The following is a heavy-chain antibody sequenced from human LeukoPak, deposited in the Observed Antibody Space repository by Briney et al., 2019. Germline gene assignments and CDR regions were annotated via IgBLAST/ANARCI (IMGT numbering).Heavy chain of an antibody. J-gene: IGHJ5*02. Sequence: GESLKISCKGSGYSFTSYWIGWVRQMPGKGLEWMGIIYPGGSDTRYSPSFQGQVTISADKSISTAYLQWSSLKASDTAMYYCARRLGSSGWFNWFDPWGQGTLVTVSS. D-gene: IGHD6-19*01. CDR1: GYSFTSYW. CDR3: ARRLGSSGWFNWFDP. V-gene: IGHV5-51*01. CDR2: IYPGGSDT.